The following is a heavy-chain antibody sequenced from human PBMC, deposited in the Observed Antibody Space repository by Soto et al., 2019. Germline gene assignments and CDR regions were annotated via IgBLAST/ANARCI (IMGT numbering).Heavy chain of an antibody. CDR2: IYYRGST. Sequence: QVQLQESGPGLVKPSQTLSLTCTVSGGSISSGGYYWTWIRRHPGKGLEWIGYIYYRGSTYYNTSLKIRVTRSVDTSKNQFSLKLCSVTAADTAVYYFARSVFPWGQGTLVTVSS. CDR1: GGSISSGGYY. V-gene: IGHV4-31*03. CDR3: ARSVFP. J-gene: IGHJ5*02.